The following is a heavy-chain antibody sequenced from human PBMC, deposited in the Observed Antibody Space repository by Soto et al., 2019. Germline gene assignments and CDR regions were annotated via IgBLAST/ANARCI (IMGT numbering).Heavy chain of an antibody. J-gene: IGHJ5*02. CDR1: GGSITSSSHF. Sequence: SETLSLTCSASGGSITSSSHFWGWVRQPPGKGLEWIGTIYFTGNTYYTPSLKSRLTMSIDTSKNELSLRLNSVTAADTAVYYCAGQTFTIAAASYGRSNWFDPWGPGTLVTVSS. CDR3: AGQTFTIAAASYGRSNWFDP. D-gene: IGHD6-25*01. CDR2: IYFTGNT. V-gene: IGHV4-39*01.